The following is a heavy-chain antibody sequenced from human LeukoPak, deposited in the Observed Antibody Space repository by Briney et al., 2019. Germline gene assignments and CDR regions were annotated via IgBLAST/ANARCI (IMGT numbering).Heavy chain of an antibody. CDR1: GFTFSRYG. D-gene: IGHD3-10*01. CDR2: ISNDGSNK. J-gene: IGHJ4*02. V-gene: IGHV3-30*18. Sequence: GGSLRLSCAASGFTFSRYGMHWVRQAPGKGLEWVAVISNDGSNKYYVDSVKGRFTISRDNSKNTLDLQMNSLRAEDTAVYYCANTITVIRGAPKPGLDYWGQGTLVTVSS. CDR3: ANTITVIRGAPKPGLDY.